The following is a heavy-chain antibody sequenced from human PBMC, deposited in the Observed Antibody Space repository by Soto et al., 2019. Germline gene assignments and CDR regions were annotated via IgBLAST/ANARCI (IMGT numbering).Heavy chain of an antibody. D-gene: IGHD3-22*01. Sequence: QVQLVQSGAEVKKPGASVKVSGKASGYTFTSYDINWVRQATGQGLEWMGWMNPNSGNTGYAQKFQGRVTMTRNTTISTAYMKLSSLRTEATAVYYCARGYYYERSGYYPNVDYWCPGALGTVSS. V-gene: IGHV1-8*01. CDR3: ARGYYYERSGYYPNVDY. CDR1: GYTFTSYD. J-gene: IGHJ4*02. CDR2: MNPNSGNT.